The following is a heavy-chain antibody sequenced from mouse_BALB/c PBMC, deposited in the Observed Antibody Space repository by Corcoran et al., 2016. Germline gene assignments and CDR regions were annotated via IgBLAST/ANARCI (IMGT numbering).Heavy chain of an antibody. J-gene: IGHJ4*01. CDR1: GYAFTNYW. Sequence: QVQLQPSGAELVRPGPSVKISCKASGYAFTNYWLGWVKQRPGHGIEWIGDIYPGSGNTYYNEKFKGKATLTADKSSSTAYMQLSSLTSEDSAVYFCARREVRPYAMDYWGQGTSVTVSS. CDR3: ARREVRPYAMDY. D-gene: IGHD2-14*01. V-gene: IGHV1-63*01. CDR2: IYPGSGNT.